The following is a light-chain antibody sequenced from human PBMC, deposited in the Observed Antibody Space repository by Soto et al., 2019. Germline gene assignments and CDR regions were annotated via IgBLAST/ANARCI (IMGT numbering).Light chain of an antibody. CDR2: EVN. J-gene: IGLJ1*01. V-gene: IGLV2-8*01. CDR1: SNDVGGYNY. CDR3: SSFAVSNSFV. Sequence: QYMLTQPPSASGSPGQSVTISCTGTSNDVGGYNYVSWYQQHPGKAPKLMIYEVNKRPSGVPDRFSGSKSGNTASLTVSGLQAEGEADYYCSSFAVSNSFVFGTGTKVTVL.